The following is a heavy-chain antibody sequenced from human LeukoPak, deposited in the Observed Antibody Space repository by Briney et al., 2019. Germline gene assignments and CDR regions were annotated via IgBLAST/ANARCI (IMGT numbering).Heavy chain of an antibody. CDR3: AGHALVTSISTYDWFDP. CDR2: MFYGGRT. D-gene: IGHD2-21*02. CDR1: GGSLSSSDKY. V-gene: IGHV4-39*01. Sequence: SETLSLTCSVSGGSLSSSDKYWAWIRQPPGKGLEWIVSMFYGGRTFYSPSLKTRVTISVDTSMNQFSLRLNSVTAADTAVYYCAGHALVTSISTYDWFDPWGQGTLVTVSS. J-gene: IGHJ5*02.